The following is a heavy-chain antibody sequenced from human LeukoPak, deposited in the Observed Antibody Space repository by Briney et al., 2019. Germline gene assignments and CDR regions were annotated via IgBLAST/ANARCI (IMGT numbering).Heavy chain of an antibody. CDR3: ARSSSGWYRLGYFDY. J-gene: IGHJ4*02. V-gene: IGHV4-39*07. CDR2: IYYSGST. D-gene: IGHD6-19*01. Sequence: SETLSLTCTVSGGSISSSSYYWGWIRQPPGKGLEWIGSIYYSGSTYYNPSLKSRVTISVDTSKNQFSLKLSSVTAADTAVYYCARSSSGWYRLGYFDYWGQGALVTVSS. CDR1: GGSISSSSYY.